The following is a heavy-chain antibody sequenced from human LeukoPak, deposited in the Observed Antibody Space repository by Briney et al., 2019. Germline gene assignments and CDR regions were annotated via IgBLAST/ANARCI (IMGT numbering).Heavy chain of an antibody. V-gene: IGHV1-18*04. CDR3: ARAPRDYYDSSGYYPPLDY. J-gene: IGHJ4*02. D-gene: IGHD3-22*01. CDR2: ISAYNGNT. CDR1: GYTFTGYY. Sequence: GASVKVSCKASGYTFTGYYMHWVRQAPGQGLEWMGWISAYNGNTNYAQKLQGRVTMTTDTSTSTAYMELRSLRSDDTAVYYCARAPRDYYDSSGYYPPLDYWGQGTLVTVSS.